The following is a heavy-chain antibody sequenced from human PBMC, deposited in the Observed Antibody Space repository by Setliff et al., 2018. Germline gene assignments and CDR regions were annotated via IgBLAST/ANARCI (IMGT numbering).Heavy chain of an antibody. CDR2: INAGNGNT. V-gene: IGHV1-3*03. D-gene: IGHD2-15*01. Sequence: GASVKVSCKASGYTFTSYAIHWVRQAPGQRLEWMGWINAGNGNTKYSQEFQDRVTTTRDTSASIAFMELSSLRSEDMAVYYCARSGGSNWQTKLDYWGQGTLVTVSS. CDR1: GYTFTSYA. J-gene: IGHJ4*02. CDR3: ARSGGSNWQTKLDY.